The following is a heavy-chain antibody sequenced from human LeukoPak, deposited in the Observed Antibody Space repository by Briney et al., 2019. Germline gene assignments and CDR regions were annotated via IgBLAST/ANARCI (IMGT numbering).Heavy chain of an antibody. J-gene: IGHJ1*01. D-gene: IGHD3-22*01. CDR2: IHHSGTI. V-gene: IGHV4-31*03. CDR3: AGGNDDSKLHH. CDR1: GDSVTSGNYY. Sequence: PSETLSLTCSVSGDSVTSGNYYWSWIRQHPEKGPECIGHIHHSGTIYYNPSLLSRATISADASKNQFSLRLSSVTAADTALYYCAGGNDDSKLHHWGQGTLVTVSS.